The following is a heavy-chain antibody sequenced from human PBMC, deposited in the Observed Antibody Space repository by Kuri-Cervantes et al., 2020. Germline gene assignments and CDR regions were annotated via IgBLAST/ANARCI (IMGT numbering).Heavy chain of an antibody. CDR2: IWYDGSNK. D-gene: IGHD1-26*01. J-gene: IGHJ4*02. CDR3: AKTGLSGSYTPGFDY. Sequence: GGSLRLSCAASGFTFSSYGMHWVRQAPGKGLEWVAVIWYDGSNKYYADSVKGRFTISRDNSKNTLYLQMNSLRAEDTAVYYCAKTGLSGSYTPGFDYWGQGTLVTVSS. CDR1: GFTFSSYG. V-gene: IGHV3-30*02.